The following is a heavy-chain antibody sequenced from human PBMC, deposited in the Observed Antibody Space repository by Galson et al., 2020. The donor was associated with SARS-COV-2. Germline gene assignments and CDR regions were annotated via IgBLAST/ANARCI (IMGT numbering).Heavy chain of an antibody. J-gene: IGHJ6*03. D-gene: IGHD1-26*01. CDR2: INWNGGST. Sequence: GESLKISCAASGFTFDDYGMSWVRQAPGKGLEWVSGINWNGGSTGYADSVKGRFTISRDNAKNSLYLQMNSLRAEDTALYYCATLLGSSTQGYYYYYMDVWGKGTTVTISS. CDR3: ATLLGSSTQGYYYYYMDV. V-gene: IGHV3-20*04. CDR1: GFTFDDYG.